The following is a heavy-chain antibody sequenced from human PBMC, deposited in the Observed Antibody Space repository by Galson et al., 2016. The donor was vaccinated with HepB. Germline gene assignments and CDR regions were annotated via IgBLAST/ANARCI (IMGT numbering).Heavy chain of an antibody. CDR2: IFYSGSS. CDR3: TSGLVRGVISF. D-gene: IGHD3-10*01. Sequence: LSLTCSVSGGPISSGGYYWSWIRQHPGKGLEWIGYIFYSGSSYYNPSLKSRVTISVDTSKNQFSLKLSSVTAADTAVYHCTSGLVRGVISFWGQGFLVSVSS. V-gene: IGHV4-31*03. J-gene: IGHJ4*02. CDR1: GGPISSGGYY.